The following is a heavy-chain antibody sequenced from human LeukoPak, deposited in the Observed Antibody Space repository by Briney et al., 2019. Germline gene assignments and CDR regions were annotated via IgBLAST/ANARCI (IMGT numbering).Heavy chain of an antibody. D-gene: IGHD1-26*01. CDR2: ISSNDGST. V-gene: IGHV3-23*01. CDR3: AKDREGYYMDV. J-gene: IGHJ6*03. CDR1: GFTFSSYA. Sequence: HPGGSLRLSCAASGFTFSSYAMSWVRQAPGKGLEWVSSISSNDGSTYYADSVKGRFTISRDNSKNTLFLQMNSLRAEDTAVYYCAKDREGYYMDVWGKGTTVTVSS.